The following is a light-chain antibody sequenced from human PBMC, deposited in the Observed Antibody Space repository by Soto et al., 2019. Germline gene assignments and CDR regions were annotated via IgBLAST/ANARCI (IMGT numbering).Light chain of an antibody. V-gene: IGLV2-14*01. J-gene: IGLJ1*01. CDR1: SSDVGGYNY. CDR3: SSYRSSSTLDYV. CDR2: GVS. Sequence: QSVLTQPASVSGSPGQSITISCTGTSSDVGGYNYLSWYQQHPGKAPKLIIYGVSNRPSGVSNRFSGSKSGNTASLTISGLQAEDEADYYCSSYRSSSTLDYVFGTGTKVTVL.